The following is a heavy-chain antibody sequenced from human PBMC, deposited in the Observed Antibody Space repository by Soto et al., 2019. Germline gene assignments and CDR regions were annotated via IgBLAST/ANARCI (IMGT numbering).Heavy chain of an antibody. Sequence: GSLRLSCAASGFAVSGNNMSWVRQAPGKGLEWVSVIYSGGSTYYADSVKGRFTISRDNSKNTLYLQMNSLRAEDTAVYYCAMSSSGFDAFDIWGQGTMVTVSS. J-gene: IGHJ3*02. CDR1: GFAVSGNN. V-gene: IGHV3-53*01. CDR3: AMSSSGFDAFDI. D-gene: IGHD6-19*01. CDR2: IYSGGST.